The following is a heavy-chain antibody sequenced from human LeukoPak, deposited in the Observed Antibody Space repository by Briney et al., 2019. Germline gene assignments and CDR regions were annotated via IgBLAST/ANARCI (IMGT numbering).Heavy chain of an antibody. V-gene: IGHV1-18*01. CDR3: ARPHHRLERRDAAFDI. D-gene: IGHD1-1*01. CDR1: SYMFNLYG. CDR2: TSVNNGDT. Sequence: ASVKVSCKASSYMFNLYGISWVRQAPGQGLEWMAWTSVNNGDTKYGQKFQGRVTVTTDTSTSTVYLELRSLRPDDTAVYYCARPHHRLERRDAAFDIWGQGTMVTVSS. J-gene: IGHJ3*02.